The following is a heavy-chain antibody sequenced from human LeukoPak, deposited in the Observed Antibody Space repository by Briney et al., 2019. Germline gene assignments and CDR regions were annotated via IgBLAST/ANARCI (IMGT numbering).Heavy chain of an antibody. CDR1: GFSFRTYA. V-gene: IGHV3-23*01. Sequence: GGSLRLSCAASGFSFRTYAMTWVREAPGKGLEWVTSISGSGATTYNADPLKGRFTISRDNSKNTLYLQMNSLRAEDTAVYYCVKESTSSGYYYAPDYWGQGTLVTVS. CDR2: ISGSGATT. CDR3: VKESTSSGYYYAPDY. J-gene: IGHJ4*02. D-gene: IGHD3-22*01.